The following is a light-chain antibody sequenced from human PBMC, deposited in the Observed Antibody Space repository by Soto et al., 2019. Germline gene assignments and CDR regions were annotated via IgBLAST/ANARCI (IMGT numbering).Light chain of an antibody. Sequence: QSVLTQPASVSGSPGQSITISCTGTSSDVGGYNYVSWYQQHPGKAPKLMIYDVSNRPSGVSNRFSGSKSGNTASLTISGLQAEDEADYYYSSYTSSSTLAVFGTGTKVPVL. CDR3: SSYTSSSTLAV. V-gene: IGLV2-14*01. CDR1: SSDVGGYNY. J-gene: IGLJ1*01. CDR2: DVS.